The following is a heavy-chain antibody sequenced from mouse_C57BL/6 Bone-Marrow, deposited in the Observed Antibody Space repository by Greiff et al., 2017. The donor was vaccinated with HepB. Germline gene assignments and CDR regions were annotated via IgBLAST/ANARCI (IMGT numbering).Heavy chain of an antibody. V-gene: IGHV1-63*01. Sequence: QVQLPQPGAGLVRPGASVEMSCKASGNTFPNYWVGWAKQRPGHGLGWIGDIYPGGGYTNYNEKFKGKATLTADKSSSTAYMQFSSLTSEDSAIYYCARRLGNYFDYWGQGTTLTVSS. D-gene: IGHD4-1*01. J-gene: IGHJ2*01. CDR2: IYPGGGYT. CDR1: GNTFPNYW. CDR3: ARRLGNYFDY.